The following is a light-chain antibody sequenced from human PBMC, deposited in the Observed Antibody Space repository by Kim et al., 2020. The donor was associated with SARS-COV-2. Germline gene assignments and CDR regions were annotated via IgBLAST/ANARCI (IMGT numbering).Light chain of an antibody. CDR3: QHYNSYSWT. Sequence: ASVGDRVTSTCRASQRITGWLAWYQHKPGKAPKLLIYDASTLESGVPSRFSGSGSGAEFTLTISSLQPDDFATYYCQHYNSYSWTFGQGTKVDIK. V-gene: IGKV1-5*01. CDR1: QRITGW. J-gene: IGKJ1*01. CDR2: DAS.